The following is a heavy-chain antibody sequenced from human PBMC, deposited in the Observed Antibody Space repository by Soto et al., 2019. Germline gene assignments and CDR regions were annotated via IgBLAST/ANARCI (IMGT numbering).Heavy chain of an antibody. D-gene: IGHD3-22*01. J-gene: IGHJ6*02. CDR3: AKYGGSSGYIYYYYGMDV. CDR2: ISGSGGST. V-gene: IGHV3-23*01. Sequence: GWSLRLSCAASGFTFSSYAMSWVRQAPGKGLEWVSAISGSGGSTYYADSVKGRFTISRDNSKNTLYLQMNSLRAEDTAVYYCAKYGGSSGYIYYYYGMDVWGQGTTVTVSS. CDR1: GFTFSSYA.